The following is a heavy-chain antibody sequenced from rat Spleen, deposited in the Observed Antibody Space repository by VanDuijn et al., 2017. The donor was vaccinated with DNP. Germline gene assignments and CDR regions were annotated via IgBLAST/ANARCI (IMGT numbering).Heavy chain of an antibody. CDR3: TRHVLPLRVWDY. Sequence: EVQLVESGGGLVLPGRSLKLSCVASGFSFSDYYMAWVRQAPTKGLEWVAYTSYDGGSTYNGDSVKGRFTISRDNAKSTLYLQMNSLRSEDMATYYCTRHVLPLRVWDYWGQGVMVTVSS. D-gene: IGHD1-4*01. CDR2: TSYDGGST. V-gene: IGHV5-22*01. J-gene: IGHJ2*01. CDR1: GFSFSDYY.